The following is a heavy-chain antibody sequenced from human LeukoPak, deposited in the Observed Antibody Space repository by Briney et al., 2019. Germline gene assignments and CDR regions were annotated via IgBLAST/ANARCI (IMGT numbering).Heavy chain of an antibody. CDR3: ARDDGEWLPYYFDY. J-gene: IGHJ4*02. V-gene: IGHV1-69*04. Sequence: GASVKVSCKASGGTFSSYAISWVRQAPGQGLEWMGRIIPILGIANYAQKFQGRVTITADKSTSTAYMELSSLRSEDTAVYYCARDDGEWLPYYFDYLGQGTLVTVSS. D-gene: IGHD5-12*01. CDR1: GGTFSSYA. CDR2: IIPILGIA.